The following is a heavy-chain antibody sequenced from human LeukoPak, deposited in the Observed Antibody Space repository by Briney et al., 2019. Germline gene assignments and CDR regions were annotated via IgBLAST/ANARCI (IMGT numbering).Heavy chain of an antibody. J-gene: IGHJ4*02. Sequence: PGGSLRLSCAASGFTFSSYAMHWVRQAPGKGLEWVAVISYDGSNKYYADSVKGRFTISRDNSKNTLYLQMNSLRAEDTAVYYCARDSGYDPALDYWGQGTLVTVSS. V-gene: IGHV3-30-3*01. CDR2: ISYDGSNK. CDR1: GFTFSSYA. D-gene: IGHD5-12*01. CDR3: ARDSGYDPALDY.